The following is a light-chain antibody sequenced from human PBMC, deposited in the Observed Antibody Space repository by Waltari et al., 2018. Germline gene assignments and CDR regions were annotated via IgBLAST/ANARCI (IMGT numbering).Light chain of an antibody. V-gene: IGKV2-30*02. Sequence: EVVMTQSPLSLPVTLGQQASISCKSSQSLVHSDGNTHLNWFQQRPGQSPRRLIYRVSNRDSGVPDRFSGSGSGTDFTLKISRVEAEDVGVYYCMQGTHWPYTFGQGTKLDIK. CDR1: QSLVHSDGNTH. J-gene: IGKJ2*01. CDR3: MQGTHWPYT. CDR2: RVS.